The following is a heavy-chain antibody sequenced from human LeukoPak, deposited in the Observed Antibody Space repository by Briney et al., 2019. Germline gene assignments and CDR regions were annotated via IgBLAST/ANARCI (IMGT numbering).Heavy chain of an antibody. J-gene: IGHJ5*02. CDR2: ISGSGGST. V-gene: IGHV3-23*01. Sequence: GGYLRLSCAASGFTFSSYAMSWVRQAPGKGLEWVSAISGSGGSTYYADSVKGRFTISRDNSKNTLYLQMNSLRAEDTAVYYCAKSRFLEWLRPRNWFDPWGQGTLVTVSS. CDR3: AKSRFLEWLRPRNWFDP. CDR1: GFTFSSYA. D-gene: IGHD3-3*01.